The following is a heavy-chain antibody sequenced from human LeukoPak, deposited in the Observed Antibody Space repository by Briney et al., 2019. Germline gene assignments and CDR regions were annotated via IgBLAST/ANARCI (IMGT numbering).Heavy chain of an antibody. CDR2: IYYSGNT. J-gene: IGHJ6*03. CDR1: GDSLSSGSYY. V-gene: IGHV4-61*02. D-gene: IGHD3-22*01. Sequence: SETLSLTCTASGDSLSSGSYYWTWIRQTAGQGLEWIGRIYYSGNTNYNPSLRSRVTISVDTSKNQFSLNIYSLTAADTAVYFCARGVVTQRYYMDVWGKGTTVTVSS. CDR3: ARGVVTQRYYMDV.